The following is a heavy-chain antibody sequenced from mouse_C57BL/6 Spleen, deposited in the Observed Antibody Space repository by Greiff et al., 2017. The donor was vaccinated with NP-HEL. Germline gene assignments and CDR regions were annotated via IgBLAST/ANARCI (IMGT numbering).Heavy chain of an antibody. J-gene: IGHJ2*01. CDR1: GYTFTSYT. D-gene: IGHD1-1*02. CDR3: ARSGGTWDYFDY. V-gene: IGHV1-4*01. CDR2: INPSSGYT. Sequence: VQRVESGAELARPGASVKMSCKASGYTFTSYTMHWVKQRPGQGLEWIGYINPSSGYTKYNQKFKDKATLTADKSSSTAYMQLSSLTSEDSAVYYCARSGGTWDYFDYWGQGTTLTVSS.